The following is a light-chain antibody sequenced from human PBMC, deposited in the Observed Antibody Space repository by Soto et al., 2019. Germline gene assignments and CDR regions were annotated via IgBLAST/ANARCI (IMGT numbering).Light chain of an antibody. Sequence: DIVLTQSPGTLSLSPGERATFSCRASQSVNNNYLAWYQQKPGQTPRLLVSSASTRATGIPDRFSGSGSGTDFTLTISRLEPEDFAVYYCQHYGSSPSLYTFGQGTKLEIK. CDR2: SAS. V-gene: IGKV3-20*01. CDR3: QHYGSSPSLYT. J-gene: IGKJ2*01. CDR1: QSVNNNY.